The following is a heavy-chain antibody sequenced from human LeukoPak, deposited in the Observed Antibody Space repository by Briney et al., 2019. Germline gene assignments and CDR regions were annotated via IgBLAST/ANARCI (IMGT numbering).Heavy chain of an antibody. Sequence: GGSLRLSCAASGFTFSSYAMSWVRQAPGKGLEWVSVIYSGGSTYYADSVKGRFTISRDNSKNTLYLQMNSLRAEDTAVYYCARAQTYYDFWSGYTYWGQGTLVTVSS. CDR1: GFTFSSYA. D-gene: IGHD3-3*01. J-gene: IGHJ4*02. CDR3: ARAQTYYDFWSGYTY. V-gene: IGHV3-66*01. CDR2: IYSGGST.